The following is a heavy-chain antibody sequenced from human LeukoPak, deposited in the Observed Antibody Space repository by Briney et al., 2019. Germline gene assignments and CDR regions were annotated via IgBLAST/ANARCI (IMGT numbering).Heavy chain of an antibody. CDR1: GYTFTSYY. CDR3: ARDNQLYDY. Sequence: ASVKVSCKASGYTFTSYYIHWVRQAPGQGLEWMGWINPNGGGTNYAQKFQGRVTMTRDTSINTAYMELSSLISDDTAVYYCARDNQLYDYWGQGTLVTVSS. D-gene: IGHD2-2*01. V-gene: IGHV1-2*02. CDR2: INPNGGGT. J-gene: IGHJ4*02.